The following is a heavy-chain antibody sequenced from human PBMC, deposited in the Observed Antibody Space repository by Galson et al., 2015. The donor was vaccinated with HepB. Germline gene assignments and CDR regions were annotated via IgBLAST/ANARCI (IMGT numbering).Heavy chain of an antibody. CDR3: AVIAVAEFFDY. Sequence: SVKVSCKASGYTFTSYYMHWVRQAPGQGLEWMGIINLSGGSTSYAQKFQGRVTITRDTSASTAYMELSSLRSEDTAVYYCAVIAVAEFFDYWGQGTLVTVSS. D-gene: IGHD6-19*01. CDR2: INLSGGST. CDR1: GYTFTSYY. J-gene: IGHJ4*02. V-gene: IGHV1-46*01.